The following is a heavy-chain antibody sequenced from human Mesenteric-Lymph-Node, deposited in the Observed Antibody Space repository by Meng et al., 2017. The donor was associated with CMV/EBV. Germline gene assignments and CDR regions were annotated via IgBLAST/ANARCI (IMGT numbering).Heavy chain of an antibody. V-gene: IGHV4-34*01. CDR2: INHSGST. Sequence: GHFNLWGAGLLKPSGTLSVTCAVYGGSFSGYYWNWIRQSPEKGLEWIGEINHSGSTTYNPSFTSRIIISVDTSTNQISLNMSSVTAADTAVYYCARGSSYDILTGYFDYWGQGALVTVSS. D-gene: IGHD3-9*01. CDR1: GGSFSGYY. CDR3: ARGSSYDILTGYFDY. J-gene: IGHJ4*02.